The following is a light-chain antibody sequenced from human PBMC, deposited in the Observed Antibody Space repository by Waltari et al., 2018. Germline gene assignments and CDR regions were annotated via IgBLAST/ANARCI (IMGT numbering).Light chain of an antibody. V-gene: IGLV1-40*01. CDR2: GNN. CDR1: SSNIGAGFA. J-gene: IGLJ2*01. CDR3: QSYDSSLRTA. Sequence: QSVLTQPPPVSGAPGQRVTISCTGSSSNIGAGFAVHWYQQLPGTAPKLLIYGNNNRPSGVPDRFSGSKSGTSASLAITGLQAEDEADYYCQSYDSSLRTAFGGGTKLAVL.